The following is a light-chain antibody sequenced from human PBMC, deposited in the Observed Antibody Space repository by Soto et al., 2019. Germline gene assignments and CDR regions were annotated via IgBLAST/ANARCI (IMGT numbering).Light chain of an antibody. J-gene: IGKJ5*01. CDR1: QSVNSD. CDR2: AAS. Sequence: DIQMTQSPSSLSASVGDRVTITCRASQSVNSDLNWYQQKAGKAPKLLIYAASSLQSGVPSRFSGSGSGTHFTLTISSLQPEDFATYYCQHIHSIPITFGQGTRLENK. V-gene: IGKV1-39*01. CDR3: QHIHSIPIT.